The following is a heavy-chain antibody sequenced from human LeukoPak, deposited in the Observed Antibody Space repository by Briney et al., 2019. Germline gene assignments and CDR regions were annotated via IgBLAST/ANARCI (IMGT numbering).Heavy chain of an antibody. CDR1: GFTFSSYG. Sequence: GGSLRLSCAASGFTFSSYGMHWVRQAPGKGLEWVAVISYDGSNKYYADSVKGRFTISRDNSENTLYLQMNSLRAEDTAVYYCAKDLRPWLLFPFDYWGQGTLVTVSS. V-gene: IGHV3-30*18. CDR3: AKDLRPWLLFPFDY. D-gene: IGHD3-9*01. J-gene: IGHJ4*02. CDR2: ISYDGSNK.